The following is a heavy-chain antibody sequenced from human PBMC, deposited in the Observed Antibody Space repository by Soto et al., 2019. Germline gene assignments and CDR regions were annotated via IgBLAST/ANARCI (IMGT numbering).Heavy chain of an antibody. Sequence: AGGSLRLSCAASGFTFSSYWMSWVRQAPGKGLEWVANIKQDGSEKYYVDSVKGRFTISRDNAKKSLYLQMNSLRAEDTAVYYCARAVIGHYYYYGMDVWGQGTTVTVSS. CDR2: IKQDGSEK. CDR3: ARAVIGHYYYYGMDV. J-gene: IGHJ6*02. V-gene: IGHV3-7*03. CDR1: GFTFSSYW. D-gene: IGHD3-22*01.